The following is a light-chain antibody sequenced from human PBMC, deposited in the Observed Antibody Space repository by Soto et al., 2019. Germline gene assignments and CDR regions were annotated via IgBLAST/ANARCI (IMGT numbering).Light chain of an antibody. V-gene: IGKV3-15*01. CDR2: GAS. CDR1: QSVNSN. J-gene: IGKJ5*01. CDR3: QQYNNWPPIT. Sequence: ETVMTQSPATLSVSPGERATLSCWASQSVNSNLAWYQQKLGQAPRVLIYGASTRATDMPGRFSGRGAGAEFTLTISSLQSEDFAVYYCQQYNNWPPITFGQGTRLEIK.